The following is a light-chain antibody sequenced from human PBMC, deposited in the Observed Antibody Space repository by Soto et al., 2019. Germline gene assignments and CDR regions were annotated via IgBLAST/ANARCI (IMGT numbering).Light chain of an antibody. J-gene: IGKJ4*01. CDR2: SAS. Sequence: IQLTQSPSYLSASVGDRVTIVFRASESISDYLNWYQLKSGEAPTVLIYSASTLRGGVPSRFSGTGSGTEFTLTISSLQPEDVATYYCQQTFSHLLSFGGGTTVEL. V-gene: IGKV1-39*01. CDR1: ESISDY. CDR3: QQTFSHLLS.